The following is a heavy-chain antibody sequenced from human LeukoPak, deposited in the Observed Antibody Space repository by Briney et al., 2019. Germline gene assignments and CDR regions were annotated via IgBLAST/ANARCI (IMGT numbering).Heavy chain of an antibody. J-gene: IGHJ5*02. CDR3: ARDSLRTAIAMAGGNWFDP. CDR1: GYTFTGYH. D-gene: IGHD6-19*01. V-gene: IGHV1-46*01. Sequence: ASVKVSCKASGYTFTGYHMHWVRQAPGQGREWMGIINHSGGSTSYAEKFQGRVTMTRDTSTSKVYMELSSLRSEDTAVYYCARDSLRTAIAMAGGNWFDPWGQGTLVTVSS. CDR2: INHSGGST.